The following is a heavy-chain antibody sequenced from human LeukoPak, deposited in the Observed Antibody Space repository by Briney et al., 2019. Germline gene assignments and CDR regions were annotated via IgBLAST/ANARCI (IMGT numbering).Heavy chain of an antibody. Sequence: ASVKVSCKASGYTFTSYDIKWVRQATGQGLEWMGWMNPNSGNTGYAQKFQGRVTITRNTSISTAYMELSSLRSEDTAVYYCARLHSSSWYLYYFDYWGQGTLVTVSS. CDR1: GYTFTSYD. V-gene: IGHV1-8*03. CDR2: MNPNSGNT. J-gene: IGHJ4*02. D-gene: IGHD6-13*01. CDR3: ARLHSSSWYLYYFDY.